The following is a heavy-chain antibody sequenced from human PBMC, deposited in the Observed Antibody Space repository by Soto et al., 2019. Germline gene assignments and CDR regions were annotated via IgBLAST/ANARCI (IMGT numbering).Heavy chain of an antibody. CDR2: ISSSSSTI. Sequence: EVQLVESGGGLVQPGGSLRLSCAASGFTFSSYSMNWVRQAPGKGLEWVSYISSSSSTIYYADSVKGRFNISRDNAKNSLYLQMNSLRAEDTAVYYCARVNWSDYVDLIYFDYWGQGTLVTVSS. V-gene: IGHV3-48*01. J-gene: IGHJ4*02. CDR1: GFTFSSYS. CDR3: ARVNWSDYVDLIYFDY. D-gene: IGHD4-17*01.